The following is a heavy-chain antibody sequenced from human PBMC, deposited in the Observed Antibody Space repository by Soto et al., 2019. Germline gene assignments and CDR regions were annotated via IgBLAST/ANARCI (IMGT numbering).Heavy chain of an antibody. CDR1: GYTFTRYY. D-gene: IGHD6-13*01. V-gene: IGHV1-46*01. CDR3: AGDRFSSSWFDAFDI. CDR2: INPSGGST. J-gene: IGHJ3*02. Sequence: GGSVKVSCKASGYTFTRYYMHWVRQAPGQGLEWMGIINPSGGSTSYAQKFQGRVTMTRDTSTSTVYMELSSLRSEDTAVYYCAGDRFSSSWFDAFDIWGQGTMVTVSS.